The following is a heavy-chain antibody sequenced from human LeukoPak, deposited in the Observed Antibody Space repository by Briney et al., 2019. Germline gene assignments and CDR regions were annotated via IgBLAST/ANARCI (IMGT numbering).Heavy chain of an antibody. CDR3: AGWYRDSDFDY. Sequence: GGSLRLSCAASGFTFSSYAMHWVRQAPGKGLEWVAVISYDGSNKYYADSVKGRFTISRDNSKNTLYLQMNSLRAEDTAVCYCAGWYRDSDFDYWGQGTLVTVSS. V-gene: IGHV3-30-3*01. J-gene: IGHJ4*02. CDR2: ISYDGSNK. D-gene: IGHD6-19*01. CDR1: GFTFSSYA.